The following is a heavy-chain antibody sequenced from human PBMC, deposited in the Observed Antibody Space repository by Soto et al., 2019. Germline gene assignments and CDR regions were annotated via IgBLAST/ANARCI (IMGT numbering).Heavy chain of an antibody. CDR1: GFTFSSYG. Sequence: GGSLRLSCAASGFTFSSYGMHWVRQAPGKGLEWVAVISYDGSNKYYADSVKGRFTISRDNSKNTWYLQMNSLRAGETAVYYCAKDVGGIVLMVYAIRLGMDVWGQGTTVTVSS. J-gene: IGHJ6*02. CDR2: ISYDGSNK. D-gene: IGHD2-8*01. CDR3: AKDVGGIVLMVYAIRLGMDV. V-gene: IGHV3-30*18.